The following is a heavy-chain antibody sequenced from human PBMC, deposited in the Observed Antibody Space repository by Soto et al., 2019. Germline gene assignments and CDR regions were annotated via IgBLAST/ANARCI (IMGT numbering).Heavy chain of an antibody. J-gene: IGHJ4*02. Sequence: QVQLQQWGAGLLKPSETLSLTCAVYGGSFSGYYWSWIRQPPGKGLEWIGEINHSGSTNYNPSLKRRVTISVDTSKNQFSLKLSSVTAADTAVYYCARAVAGTYLGYWGQGTLVTVSS. CDR1: GGSFSGYY. V-gene: IGHV4-34*01. CDR2: INHSGST. D-gene: IGHD6-19*01. CDR3: ARAVAGTYLGY.